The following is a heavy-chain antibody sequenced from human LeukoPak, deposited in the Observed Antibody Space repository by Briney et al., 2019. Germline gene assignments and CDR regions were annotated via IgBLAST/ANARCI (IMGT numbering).Heavy chain of an antibody. CDR2: ISSSSSYI. V-gene: IGHV3-21*01. J-gene: IGHJ4*02. D-gene: IGHD6-19*01. Sequence: GGSLRLSCAASGFTFSSYSMNWVRQAPGKGLEWVSSISSSSSYIYYAGSVKGRFTISRDNAKNSLYLQMNSLRAEDTAVYYCARVVQWLVQGGVDYWGQGTLVTVSS. CDR3: ARVVQWLVQGGVDY. CDR1: GFTFSSYS.